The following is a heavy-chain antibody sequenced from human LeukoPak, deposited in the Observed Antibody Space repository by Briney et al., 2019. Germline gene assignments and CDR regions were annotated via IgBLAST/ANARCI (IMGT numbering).Heavy chain of an antibody. CDR2: ISGSSSYI. CDR3: ARVRDSSGHFPHTLDY. V-gene: IGHV3-21*01. Sequence: PGGSLRLSCAASGFTFSSYSMNWVRLAPGKGLERVSSISGSSSYIYYADSVKGRFTISRDNAKNLLYLQMNSLRAEDTAVYYCARVRDSSGHFPHTLDYWGQGTLVTVSS. CDR1: GFTFSSYS. J-gene: IGHJ4*02. D-gene: IGHD3-22*01.